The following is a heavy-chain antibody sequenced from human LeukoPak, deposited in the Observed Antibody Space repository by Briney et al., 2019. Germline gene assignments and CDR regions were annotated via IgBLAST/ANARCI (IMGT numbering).Heavy chain of an antibody. J-gene: IGHJ6*03. D-gene: IGHD6-6*01. V-gene: IGHV1-24*01. CDR1: GYTLTELS. Sequence: ASVKVSCKVSGYTLTELSMHWVRQAPGKGLEWMGGFDPEDGETIYAQKFQGRVTMTEDTSTDTAYMELSRLRSDDTAVYYCARDARYSSSSVLAGYYYMDVWGKGTTVTVSS. CDR3: ARDARYSSSSVLAGYYYMDV. CDR2: FDPEDGET.